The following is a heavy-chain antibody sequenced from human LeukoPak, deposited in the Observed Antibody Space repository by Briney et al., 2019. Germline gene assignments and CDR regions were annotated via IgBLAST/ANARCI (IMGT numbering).Heavy chain of an antibody. Sequence: TGGSLRLSCAASGFTFSNAWMSWVRQAPGKGLEWVGRIKSKTFGGTTDYAAPVKGRFTISRDDSKNTLYLHMNTLKTEDTAIYYCTTLGAFDYWGQGTLVTVSS. D-gene: IGHD3-16*01. CDR1: GFTFSNAW. V-gene: IGHV3-15*01. CDR2: IKSKTFGGTT. CDR3: TTLGAFDY. J-gene: IGHJ4*02.